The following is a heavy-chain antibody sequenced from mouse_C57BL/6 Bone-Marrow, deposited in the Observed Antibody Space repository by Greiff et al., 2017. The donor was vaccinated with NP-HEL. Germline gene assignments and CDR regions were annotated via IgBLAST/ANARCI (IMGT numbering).Heavy chain of an antibody. CDR1: GYTFTSYW. CDR3: ARITTVVAWYFDV. Sequence: QVHVKQPGAELVKPGASVKLSCKASGYTFTSYWMHWVKQRPGQGLEWIGMIHPNSGSTNYNEKFKSKATLTVDKSSSTAYMQLSSLTSEDSAVYYCARITTVVAWYFDVWGTGTTVTVSS. V-gene: IGHV1-64*01. J-gene: IGHJ1*03. D-gene: IGHD1-1*01. CDR2: IHPNSGST.